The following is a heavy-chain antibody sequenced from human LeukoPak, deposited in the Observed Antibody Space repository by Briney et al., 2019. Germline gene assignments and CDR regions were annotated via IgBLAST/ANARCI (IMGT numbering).Heavy chain of an antibody. Sequence: PSETLSLTCAVSGYSISSGYYWGWIRQPPGKGLEWIGSIYHSGSTYYNPSLKSRVTISVDTSKNQFSLKLSSVTAADTAVYYCARGNGYYHYYYYMDVWGKGTTVTVSS. CDR2: IYHSGST. CDR3: ARGNGYYHYYYYMDV. CDR1: GYSISSGYY. D-gene: IGHD3-3*01. V-gene: IGHV4-38-2*01. J-gene: IGHJ6*03.